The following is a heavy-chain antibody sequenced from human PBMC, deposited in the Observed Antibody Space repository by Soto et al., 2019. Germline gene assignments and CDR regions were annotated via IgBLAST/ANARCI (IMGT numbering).Heavy chain of an antibody. CDR1: VFTFISYW. D-gene: IGHD5-12*01. J-gene: IGHJ6*02. Sequence: PGWSLRLSCASSVFTFISYWMSWVRQAPGKGLEWVANIKQEGSEKYYVDSVRGRFTISRDNDKKSLYLQMNSLRAEDTGVYYCERDGDSGYLTHYSDYDMDVWGQGTTVTVSS. CDR3: ERDGDSGYLTHYSDYDMDV. V-gene: IGHV3-7*01. CDR2: IKQEGSEK.